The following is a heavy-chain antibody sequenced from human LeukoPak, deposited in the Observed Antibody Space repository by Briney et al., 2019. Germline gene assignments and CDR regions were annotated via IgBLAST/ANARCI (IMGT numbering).Heavy chain of an antibody. D-gene: IGHD2-21*01. Sequence: ASVKVSCKASGYTFGGYFIHWVRQAPGQGLEWMGWINPLSGETNYTQKFEARVTMTRDTSITTAYMELTSLRFDDTAIYYCARIASDWGSKYWYFGLWGRGTLVTVSS. J-gene: IGHJ2*01. CDR3: ARIASDWGSKYWYFGL. V-gene: IGHV1-2*02. CDR2: INPLSGET. CDR1: GYTFGGYF.